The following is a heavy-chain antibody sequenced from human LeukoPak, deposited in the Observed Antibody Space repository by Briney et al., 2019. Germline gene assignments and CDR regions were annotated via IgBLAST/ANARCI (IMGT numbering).Heavy chain of an antibody. Sequence: GGSLRLSCAASGFTFSSYAMSWVREALGMGLERVSAISGSGGSTYYADSVKGRFTISRDNSKNTLYLQMNSLRAEDTAVYYCARALLGGMGYYFDYWGQGTLVTVSS. CDR1: GFTFSSYA. D-gene: IGHD3-16*01. CDR3: ARALLGGMGYYFDY. CDR2: ISGSGGST. V-gene: IGHV3-23*01. J-gene: IGHJ4*02.